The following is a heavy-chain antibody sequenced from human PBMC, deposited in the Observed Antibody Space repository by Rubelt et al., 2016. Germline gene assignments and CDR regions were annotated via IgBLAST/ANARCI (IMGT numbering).Heavy chain of an antibody. D-gene: IGHD6-19*01. V-gene: IGHV4-39*07. CDR1: GASISSSNYN. CDR3: ARGEVAVNAFAI. J-gene: IGHJ3*02. CDR2: IHPRGST. Sequence: QLQLQESGPGLVKPSETLSLTCTVSGASISSSNYNWGWIRQPPGKGLEWIGEIHPRGSTSHNPSLNSRATISVDTSKNQFSRRLKCVSAADTAVEYWARGEVAVNAFAIWGQGTMVTVSS.